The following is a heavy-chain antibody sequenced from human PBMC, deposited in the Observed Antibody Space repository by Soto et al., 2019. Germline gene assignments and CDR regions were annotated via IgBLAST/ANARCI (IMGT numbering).Heavy chain of an antibody. CDR1: GFTFSSYA. CDR3: AKQPQDYYDSSDINYFDY. J-gene: IGHJ4*02. V-gene: IGHV3-23*01. D-gene: IGHD3-22*01. CDR2: ISGSGGST. Sequence: PGGSLRLSCAASGFTFSSYAMSWVRQAPGKGLEWVSAISGSGGSTYYADSVKGRFTISRDNSKNTLYLQMNSLRAEDTAVYYCAKQPQDYYDSSDINYFDYWGQGTLVTVSS.